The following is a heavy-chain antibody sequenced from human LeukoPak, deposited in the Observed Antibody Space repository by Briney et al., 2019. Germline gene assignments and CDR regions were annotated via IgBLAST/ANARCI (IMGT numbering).Heavy chain of an antibody. CDR3: ARGRYSFAY. J-gene: IGHJ4*02. D-gene: IGHD5-18*01. CDR2: INHSGST. CDR1: GGSVSSGSYY. Sequence: PSETLSLTCTVSGGSVSSGSYYWSWIRQPPGKGLEWIGEINHSGSTNYNPSLKSRVTISVDTSKNQFSLNLRSVTAADTAVYYCARGRYSFAYWGQGTLVTVSS. V-gene: IGHV4-39*07.